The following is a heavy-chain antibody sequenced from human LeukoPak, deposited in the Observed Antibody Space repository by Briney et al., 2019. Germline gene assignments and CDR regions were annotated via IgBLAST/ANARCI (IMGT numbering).Heavy chain of an antibody. D-gene: IGHD3-22*01. J-gene: IGHJ4*02. Sequence: GGSLRLSCAASSITFTKVWMNWVRQAPGKGLEWVAVISYDGSNKYYADSVKGRFTISRDNSKNTLYLQMNSLRAEDTAAYYCARGNYYYDSSGYYFDYWGQGTLVTVSS. CDR1: SITFTKVW. V-gene: IGHV3-30*03. CDR2: ISYDGSNK. CDR3: ARGNYYYDSSGYYFDY.